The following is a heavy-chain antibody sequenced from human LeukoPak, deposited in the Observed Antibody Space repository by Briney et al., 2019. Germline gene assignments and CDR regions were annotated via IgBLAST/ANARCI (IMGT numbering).Heavy chain of an antibody. D-gene: IGHD2-2*01. V-gene: IGHV3-7*01. CDR1: GFTFGDYY. CDR3: GRLAHNAWYAIDF. CDR2: ILPDGSQK. Sequence: KTGGSLRLSCAASGFTFGDYYMSWIRQAPGKGLEWLANILPDGSQKYYVDSVKGRFTISRDNPKNSLYLQINNLRAEDTAVYYCGRLAHNAWYAIDFWGQGTLVTVSS. J-gene: IGHJ4*02.